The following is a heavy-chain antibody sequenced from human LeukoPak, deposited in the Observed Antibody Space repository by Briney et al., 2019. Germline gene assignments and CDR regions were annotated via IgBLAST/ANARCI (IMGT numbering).Heavy chain of an antibody. CDR1: GYTFTSYD. CDR3: AKDQWDIVATFDY. Sequence: ASVKVSCKASGYTFTSYDINWVRQATGQGLEWMGWMNPNSGNTGYAQKFQGRVTITRNTSISTAYMELSSLRSEDTAVYYCAKDQWDIVATFDYWGQGTLVTVSS. J-gene: IGHJ4*02. V-gene: IGHV1-8*03. CDR2: MNPNSGNT. D-gene: IGHD5-12*01.